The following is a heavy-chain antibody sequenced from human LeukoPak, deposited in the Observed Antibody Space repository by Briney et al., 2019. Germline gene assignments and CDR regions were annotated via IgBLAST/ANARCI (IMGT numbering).Heavy chain of an antibody. Sequence: PGGSLRLSCAASGFTFSSYWMSWVRQAPGKGLEWVANIKQDGSEKYYVDSVKGRFTISRDNAKNSLYLQMNSLRAEDTAVYYCARPSLQYSSSWYYYYMDVWGKGTTVTISS. V-gene: IGHV3-7*01. CDR1: GFTFSSYW. D-gene: IGHD6-13*01. CDR2: IKQDGSEK. CDR3: ARPSLQYSSSWYYYYMDV. J-gene: IGHJ6*03.